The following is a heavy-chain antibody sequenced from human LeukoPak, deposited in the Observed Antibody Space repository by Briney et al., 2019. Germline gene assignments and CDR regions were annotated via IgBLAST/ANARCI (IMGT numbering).Heavy chain of an antibody. J-gene: IGHJ4*02. CDR2: IYTSGST. D-gene: IGHD3-10*01. Sequence: SETLSLTCTVSGYSISSGYYWGWIRQPAGKGLEWIGRIYTSGSTNYNPSLKSRVTMSVDTSKNQFSLKLSSVTAADTAVYYCARDLYYYGSGSYLELYFDYWGQGTLVTVSS. CDR3: ARDLYYYGSGSYLELYFDY. CDR1: GYSISSGYY. V-gene: IGHV4-4*07.